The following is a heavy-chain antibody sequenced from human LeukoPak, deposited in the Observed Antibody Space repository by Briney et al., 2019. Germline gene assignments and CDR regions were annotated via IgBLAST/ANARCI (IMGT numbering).Heavy chain of an antibody. CDR2: ISGSGGST. CDR1: GFTFSDYY. J-gene: IGHJ4*02. D-gene: IGHD1-14*01. CDR3: AKGYLPADY. V-gene: IGHV3-23*01. Sequence: PGGSLRLSCAASGFTFSDYYMSWVRQAPGKGLEWVSAISGSGGSTYYADSVRGRFTISRDNSKNTLYLQMNSLRAEDTAVYYCAKGYLPADYWGQGTLVTVSS.